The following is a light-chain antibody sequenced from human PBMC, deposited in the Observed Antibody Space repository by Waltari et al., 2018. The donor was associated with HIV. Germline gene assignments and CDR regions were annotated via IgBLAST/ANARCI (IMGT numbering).Light chain of an antibody. Sequence: EIVMTQSPATLSVSPGERATLSCRASQSFSSDLGWYQHKPGQAPRLLIYGASTRAAGIPARFSGSGSGTEFTLTISSLQSEDFAVYYCQQYNNWPLSFGQGTKLEIK. J-gene: IGKJ2*01. CDR3: QQYNNWPLS. CDR1: QSFSSD. CDR2: GAS. V-gene: IGKV3-15*01.